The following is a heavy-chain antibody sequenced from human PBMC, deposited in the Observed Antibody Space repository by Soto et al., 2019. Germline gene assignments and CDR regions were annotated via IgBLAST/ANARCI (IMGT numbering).Heavy chain of an antibody. J-gene: IGHJ2*01. CDR1: GFTFSSYG. V-gene: IGHV3-30*18. CDR3: AKDSTSGGASYFDL. D-gene: IGHD1-26*01. CDR2: ISYDGSNK. Sequence: QVQLVESGGGVVQPGRSLRLSCAASGFTFSSYGMHWVRQAPGKGLEWVAVISYDGSNKYYADSVKGRFTISRDNSKNTLYLQMNSLRAEDTAVYYCAKDSTSGGASYFDLWGRGTLVTVS.